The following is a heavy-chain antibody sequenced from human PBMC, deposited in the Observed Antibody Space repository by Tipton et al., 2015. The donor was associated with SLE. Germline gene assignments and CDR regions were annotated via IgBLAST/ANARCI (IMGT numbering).Heavy chain of an antibody. CDR1: GGSISSGAYL. Sequence: TLSLTCIVSGGSISSGAYLWSWIRQHPGKGLEWIGYIYYSGRTYYNPSLKSRISISVDTSKNQFSLNLSSVTAADTAVYYCARGCSGTSCYWGDDWGQGSLVIVSS. D-gene: IGHD2-15*01. CDR2: IYYSGRT. J-gene: IGHJ4*02. V-gene: IGHV4-31*03. CDR3: ARGCSGTSCYWGDD.